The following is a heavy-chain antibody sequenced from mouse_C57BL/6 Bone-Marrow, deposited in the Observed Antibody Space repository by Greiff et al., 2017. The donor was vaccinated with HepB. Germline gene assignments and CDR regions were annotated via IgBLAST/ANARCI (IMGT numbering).Heavy chain of an antibody. CDR3: ARGFDGFFAY. D-gene: IGHD2-3*01. Sequence: QVQLQQSGAELVRPGASVKLSCKASGYTFTDYYINWVKQRPGQGLEWIARIYPGSGNTYYNEKFKGKATLTAEKSSSTAYMQLSSLTSEDSAVYFCARGFDGFFAYWGQGTLVTVSA. CDR2: IYPGSGNT. CDR1: GYTFTDYY. V-gene: IGHV1-76*01. J-gene: IGHJ3*01.